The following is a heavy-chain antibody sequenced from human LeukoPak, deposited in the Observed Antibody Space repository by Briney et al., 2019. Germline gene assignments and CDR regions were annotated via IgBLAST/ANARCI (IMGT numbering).Heavy chain of an antibody. CDR1: GGSISSGGYY. D-gene: IGHD2-15*01. J-gene: IGHJ4*02. V-gene: IGHV4-31*03. CDR2: IYYSGST. Sequence: SETLSLTCTVSGGSISSGGYYWSWIRQHPGKGLEWIGYIYYSGSTYYNPSLKSRVTISVDTSKNQFSLKLSSVTAADTAVYYCAREPLYCSGGGCYRPYYFDYWGQGTLVTVSS. CDR3: AREPLYCSGGGCYRPYYFDY.